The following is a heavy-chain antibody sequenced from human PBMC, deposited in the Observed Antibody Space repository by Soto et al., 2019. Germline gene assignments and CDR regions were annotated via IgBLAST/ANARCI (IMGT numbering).Heavy chain of an antibody. J-gene: IGHJ6*02. CDR3: ARDMGSVSSYDPSPTGYGMDV. V-gene: IGHV1-69*13. D-gene: IGHD5-12*01. Sequence: SVKVSCKASGGTFSSYAISWVRQAPGQGLEWMGGIIPIFGTANYAQKFQGRVTITADESTSTAYMELSSLRSEDTAVYYCARDMGSVSSYDPSPTGYGMDVWGQGTTVTVSS. CDR1: GGTFSSYA. CDR2: IIPIFGTA.